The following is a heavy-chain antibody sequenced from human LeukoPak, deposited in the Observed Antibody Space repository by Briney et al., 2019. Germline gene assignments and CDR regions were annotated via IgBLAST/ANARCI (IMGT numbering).Heavy chain of an antibody. CDR2: IWYDGRNK. J-gene: IGHJ5*02. CDR1: GFTFSTYG. Sequence: GGSLRLSCTASGFTFSTYGMHWVRQAPGKGLEWVAVIWYDGRNKYYADSVKGRFIISRDNSKNTLFLQMNSLRAEDTAVYYCARDRVEYSTGWYMSSWGQGTLVTVSS. V-gene: IGHV3-33*01. D-gene: IGHD6-19*01. CDR3: ARDRVEYSTGWYMSS.